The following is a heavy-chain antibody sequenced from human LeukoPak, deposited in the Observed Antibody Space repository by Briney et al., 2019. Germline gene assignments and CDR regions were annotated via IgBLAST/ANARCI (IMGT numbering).Heavy chain of an antibody. V-gene: IGHV3-30*18. CDR1: GFTFSSYG. CDR2: MSYDGSNK. CDR3: AKGSGGSCYSPADY. Sequence: GGSLRLSCAASGFTFSSYGMHWVRQAPGKGLEWVAVMSYDGSNKYYADSVKGRFAISRDNSKNTLYLEMNSLRAEDTALYYCAKGSGGSCYSPADYWGQGTLVTVSS. J-gene: IGHJ4*02. D-gene: IGHD2-15*01.